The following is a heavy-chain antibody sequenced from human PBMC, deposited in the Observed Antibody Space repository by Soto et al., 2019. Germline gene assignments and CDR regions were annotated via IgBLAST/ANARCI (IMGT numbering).Heavy chain of an antibody. Sequence: EVQVLESGGGLVQPGGSLRLSCAASGFTFSSYAMSWVRQAPGQGLEWVSAISGSGSNPYYADSVKGRFTISRDNSKNTLYLQMNSLRAEDTALYYCAKPASMTIRGGFDHWGQGTLVTVSS. CDR3: AKPASMTIRGGFDH. J-gene: IGHJ4*02. CDR1: GFTFSSYA. CDR2: ISGSGSNP. D-gene: IGHD4-17*01. V-gene: IGHV3-23*01.